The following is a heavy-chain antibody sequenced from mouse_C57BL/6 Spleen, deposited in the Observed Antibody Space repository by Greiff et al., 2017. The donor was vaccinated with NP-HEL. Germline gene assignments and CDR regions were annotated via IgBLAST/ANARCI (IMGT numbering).Heavy chain of an antibody. CDR3: TTYSFAY. CDR2: IDPENGDT. CDR1: GFNIKDDY. J-gene: IGHJ3*01. Sequence: VQLQQSGAELVRPGASVKLSCTASGFNIKDDYMHWVKQRHEQGLEWIGWIDPENGDTEYASKFQGKATITADTSSNTAYLQLSSLTSEDTAVYYCTTYSFAYWGQGTLVTVSA. V-gene: IGHV14-4*01.